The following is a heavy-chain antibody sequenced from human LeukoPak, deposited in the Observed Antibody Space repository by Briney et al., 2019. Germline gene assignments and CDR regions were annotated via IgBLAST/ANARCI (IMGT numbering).Heavy chain of an antibody. J-gene: IGHJ4*02. Sequence: PGGSLRLSCAASGFTFSSYSMNWVRQAPGKGLEWVSSISSSSSYIYYADSVKGRFTISRDNAKNSLYLQMNSLRAEDTAVYYCARGIVVVPAAMRASDYWGQGTLVTVSS. CDR3: ARGIVVVPAAMRASDY. D-gene: IGHD2-2*01. CDR2: ISSSSSYI. V-gene: IGHV3-21*04. CDR1: GFTFSSYS.